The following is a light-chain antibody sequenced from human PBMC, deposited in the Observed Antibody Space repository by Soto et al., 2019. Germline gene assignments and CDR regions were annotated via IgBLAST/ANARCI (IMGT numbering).Light chain of an antibody. Sequence: DIVMTQSPLSLPVTPGEPASISCRSSQSLLHSNGYNYLDWYLQKPGQSPQLLIYLGSNRASGVPDRFSGSGSGTDFTLKISRVEAEDVGVYYCMQALQPPNTFGPGTKVDTK. J-gene: IGKJ3*01. CDR2: LGS. CDR3: MQALQPPNT. CDR1: QSLLHSNGYNY. V-gene: IGKV2-28*01.